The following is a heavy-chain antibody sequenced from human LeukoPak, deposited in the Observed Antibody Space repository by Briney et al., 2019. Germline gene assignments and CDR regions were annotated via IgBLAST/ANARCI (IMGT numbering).Heavy chain of an antibody. CDR2: IDGTGTTI. J-gene: IGHJ4*02. CDR3: AKMTMSSHSFDY. D-gene: IGHD4/OR15-4a*01. V-gene: IGHV3-48*03. Sequence: GGSLRLSRAASGLTFTNFEMNCVRQAPGKGLEWVSYIDGTGTTIYYADSVKGRFTISRENAKNSLYLQMNSPRAEDTAIYYCAKMTMSSHSFDYWGQGTLVTVSS. CDR1: GLTFTNFE.